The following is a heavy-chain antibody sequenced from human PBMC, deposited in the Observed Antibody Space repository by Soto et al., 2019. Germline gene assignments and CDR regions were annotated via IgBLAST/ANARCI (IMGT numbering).Heavy chain of an antibody. D-gene: IGHD6-13*01. V-gene: IGHV1-69*13. CDR1: GGTFSSYA. CDR3: ARYSPNLNYGSWYDYYYYGMDV. CDR2: IIPIFGTA. Sequence: ASVKVSCKASGGTFSSYAISWVRQAPGQGLEWMGGIIPIFGTANYAQKFQGRVTITADESTSTAYMELSSLRSEDTAVYYCARYSPNLNYGSWYDYYYYGMDVWGQGTTVTVSS. J-gene: IGHJ6*02.